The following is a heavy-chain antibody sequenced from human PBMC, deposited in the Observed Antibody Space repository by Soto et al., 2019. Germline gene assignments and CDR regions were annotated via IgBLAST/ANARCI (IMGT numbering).Heavy chain of an antibody. Sequence: PWETLSLTCTVSGGSISSGDYYWSWIRQPPGKGLEWIGYIYYSGSTYYNPSLKSRVTISVDTSKNQFSLKLSSVTAADTAVYYCASSWYVRVYGMDVWGQGTTVTVSS. D-gene: IGHD6-13*01. CDR3: ASSWYVRVYGMDV. CDR1: GGSISSGDYY. J-gene: IGHJ6*02. V-gene: IGHV4-30-4*01. CDR2: IYYSGST.